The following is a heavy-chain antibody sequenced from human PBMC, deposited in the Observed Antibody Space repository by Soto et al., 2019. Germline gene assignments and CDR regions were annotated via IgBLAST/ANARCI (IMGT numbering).Heavy chain of an antibody. Sequence: QVQLVQSGAEVKKPGASVKVSCKASGYTFTGYYMHWVRQAPGQGLEWMGWINPNSGGTNYAQKFQGWVTMTRDTSISTAYMELSRLRSDDTAVYYCAREYIVATTGVHYYYMDVWGKGTTVTVSS. CDR3: AREYIVATTGVHYYYMDV. CDR1: GYTFTGYY. CDR2: INPNSGGT. V-gene: IGHV1-2*04. D-gene: IGHD5-12*01. J-gene: IGHJ6*03.